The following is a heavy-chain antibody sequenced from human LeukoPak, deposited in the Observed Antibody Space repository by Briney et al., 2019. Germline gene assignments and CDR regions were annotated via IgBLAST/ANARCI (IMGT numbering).Heavy chain of an antibody. J-gene: IGHJ4*02. Sequence: ASVKVSCKASGGTFSSYAISWVRQAPGQGLEWMGGIIPIFGTANYAQKFQGRVTITADKSTSTAYMELSSLRSEDTAIFYCARAAGASYYSGSSGYYSIFHHWGQGNLVTVSS. D-gene: IGHD3-22*01. CDR2: IIPIFGTA. CDR1: GGTFSSYA. V-gene: IGHV1-69*06. CDR3: ARAAGASYYSGSSGYYSIFHH.